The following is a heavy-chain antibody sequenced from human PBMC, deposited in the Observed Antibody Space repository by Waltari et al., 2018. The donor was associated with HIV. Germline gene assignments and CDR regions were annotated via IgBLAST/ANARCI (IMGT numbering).Heavy chain of an antibody. D-gene: IGHD6-6*01. Sequence: EVQLVESGGGLVQPGGSLRLSCTASGFSFSSYCMNWVRQAQGNGLEWVSYISTSSSAIFYADSVKGRFTISRDTAKNSLYLQMNSLRAEDTAVYYCARDRTRYYFDSWGQGTLVTVSS. V-gene: IGHV3-48*01. CDR2: ISTSSSAI. CDR1: GFSFSSYC. J-gene: IGHJ4*02. CDR3: ARDRTRYYFDS.